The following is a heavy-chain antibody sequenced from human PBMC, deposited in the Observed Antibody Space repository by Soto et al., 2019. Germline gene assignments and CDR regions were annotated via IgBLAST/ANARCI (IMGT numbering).Heavy chain of an antibody. CDR2: INHSGST. CDR3: ARGTVTTLGYYYYGMDV. D-gene: IGHD4-17*01. Sequence: QVQLQQWGAGLLKPSETLSLTCAVYGGSFSGYYWSWIRQPPGKGREWMGEINHSGSTNYNPSLKSRVTRSVDTSKTQFSLKLSSVTAADTAVYYCARGTVTTLGYYYYGMDVWGQGTTVTVSS. V-gene: IGHV4-34*01. J-gene: IGHJ6*02. CDR1: GGSFSGYY.